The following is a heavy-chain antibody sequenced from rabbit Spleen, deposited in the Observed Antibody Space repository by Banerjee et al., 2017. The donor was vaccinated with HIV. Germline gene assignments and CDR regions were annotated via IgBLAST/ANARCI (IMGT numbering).Heavy chain of an antibody. Sequence: QSLEESGGGLVQPEGSLTLTCTASGFSFSNKAVMCWVRQAPGKGLEWIGCIATGSGSAYYASWAKGRFTISKTSSTTVTLQMTSLTAADTATYFCARDTSSSFSSYGMDLWGPGTLVTVS. CDR3: ARDTSSSFSSYGMDL. CDR1: GFSFSNKAV. D-gene: IGHD1-1*01. V-gene: IGHV1S40*01. J-gene: IGHJ6*01. CDR2: IATGSGSA.